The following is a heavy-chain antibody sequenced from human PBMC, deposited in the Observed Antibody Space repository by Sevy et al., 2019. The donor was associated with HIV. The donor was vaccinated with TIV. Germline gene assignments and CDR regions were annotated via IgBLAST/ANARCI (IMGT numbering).Heavy chain of an antibody. J-gene: IGHJ4*01. Sequence: GGSLRLSCTASRFTFSDYYMSWIRQAPGKGLEWISYISSRDYFIYYADSVKGRFTISRDNAKNSMFLHMSSLRAEDTALYYCARVRYSYGNFFFDYWGHGTLVTVSS. CDR1: RFTFSDYY. CDR3: ARVRYSYGNFFFDY. V-gene: IGHV3-11*01. D-gene: IGHD5-18*01. CDR2: ISSRDYFI.